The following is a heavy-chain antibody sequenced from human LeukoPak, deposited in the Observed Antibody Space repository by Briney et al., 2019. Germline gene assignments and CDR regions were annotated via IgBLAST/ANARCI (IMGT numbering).Heavy chain of an antibody. CDR2: IYYAGST. Sequence: SETLSLTCTVSGGSIKSGSYYWGWIRQPPGKGLEWIGHIYYAGSTSHNVSLESRLTVSIDTSKNQFSLKLGSVTAADTAVYHCVRVGAAGWFDPWGQGTLVTVSS. D-gene: IGHD6-25*01. V-gene: IGHV4-39*07. CDR3: VRVGAAGWFDP. J-gene: IGHJ5*02. CDR1: GGSIKSGSYY.